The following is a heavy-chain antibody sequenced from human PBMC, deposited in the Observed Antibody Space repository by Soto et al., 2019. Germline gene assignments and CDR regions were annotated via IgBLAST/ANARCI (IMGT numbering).Heavy chain of an antibody. D-gene: IGHD2-2*01. CDR3: ARDRLVPYGYGMDV. V-gene: IGHV3-33*01. CDR2: IWFDGSKK. CDR1: GFTFRSYG. J-gene: IGHJ6*02. Sequence: PGGSLRLSCAASGFTFRSYGIHGVRQAPGKGLEWVALIWFDGSKKYYVDSVKGRFAVSRDNSKNTLYLQMNSLRVEDTAVYYCARDRLVPYGYGMDVWGQGTTVTVSS.